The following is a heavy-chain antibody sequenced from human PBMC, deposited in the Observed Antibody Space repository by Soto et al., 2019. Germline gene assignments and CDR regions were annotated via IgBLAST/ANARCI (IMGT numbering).Heavy chain of an antibody. V-gene: IGHV3-23*01. Sequence: VQLLEFGGGLVQPGASLRLSCAASGFTFSSYAMSWVRQAPGKGLEWVSASSGSGDNTYYADSVRGRFSISRDNSKNTLYLEMNSLRAEDTAVYYCAKGLRFKYFTTSPRDYFDHWGQGTLVTVSS. CDR1: GFTFSSYA. CDR3: AKGLRFKYFTTSPRDYFDH. CDR2: SSGSGDNT. J-gene: IGHJ4*02. D-gene: IGHD4-17*01.